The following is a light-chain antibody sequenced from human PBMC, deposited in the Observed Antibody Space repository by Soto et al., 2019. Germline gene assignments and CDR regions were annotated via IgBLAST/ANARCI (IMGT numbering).Light chain of an antibody. Sequence: TQSPGTLSLSPGERATLSCRAVQSVTSTYMAWYQQKPGQAPRLLIYATSFRATGIPDRFRGSGSGTAFTLTISSLEPEDSAVYYCQDSSTSPWPFGQGTKVEIK. CDR1: QSVTSTY. CDR2: ATS. J-gene: IGKJ1*01. CDR3: QDSSTSPWP. V-gene: IGKV3-20*01.